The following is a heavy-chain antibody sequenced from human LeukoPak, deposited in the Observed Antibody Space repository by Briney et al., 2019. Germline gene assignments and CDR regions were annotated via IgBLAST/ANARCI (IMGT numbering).Heavy chain of an antibody. CDR3: ARARLGPEGTTVFYMDV. V-gene: IGHV3-64*01. D-gene: IGHD1-1*01. CDR1: GFTFNTYA. J-gene: IGHJ6*03. CDR2: ISPNGGRT. Sequence: PGGSLRLSCAASGFTFNTYAMHWVRQAPGKGLEYVSAISPNGGRTHYAKSVKGRFTISRDNSKNTLFLQMGSLRAEDMAVYYCARARLGPEGTTVFYMDVWGEGTTVTVSS.